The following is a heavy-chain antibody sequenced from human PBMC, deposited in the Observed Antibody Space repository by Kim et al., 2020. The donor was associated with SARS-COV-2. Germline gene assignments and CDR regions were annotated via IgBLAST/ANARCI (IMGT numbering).Heavy chain of an antibody. J-gene: IGHJ4*02. V-gene: IGHV1-2*02. Sequence: YAQEFQGEVTMTRDTSISPAYMELSRLRSDDTAVYYCARVDFDWLSPFDYWGQGTLVTVSS. CDR3: ARVDFDWLSPFDY. D-gene: IGHD3-9*01.